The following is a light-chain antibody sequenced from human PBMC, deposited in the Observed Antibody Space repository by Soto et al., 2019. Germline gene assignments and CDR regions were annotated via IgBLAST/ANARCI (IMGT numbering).Light chain of an antibody. J-gene: IGLJ1*01. V-gene: IGLV2-14*01. CDR3: SSYTSRITHYA. CDR1: SSDVGGYNY. CDR2: DVS. Sequence: QSVLTQPASVSGSPGQSITISCSGTSSDVGGYNYVSWYQQHPGKAPKLMIYDVSNRPSGVSNRFSASQSGNTASLNIFGSQALDESDYYRSSYTSRITHYAFGSATKVTV.